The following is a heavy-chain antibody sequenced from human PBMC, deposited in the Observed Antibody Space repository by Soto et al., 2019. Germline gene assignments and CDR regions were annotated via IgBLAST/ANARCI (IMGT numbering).Heavy chain of an antibody. CDR3: AKGSRSGRQLVLYYYYYGMDV. CDR2: ISGSGGST. D-gene: IGHD6-6*01. J-gene: IGHJ6*02. Sequence: GGSLRLSCAASGFTFSSYAMSWVRQAPGKGLEWVSAISGSGGSTYYADSVKGRFTISRDNSKNTLYLQMNSLRAEDTAVYYCAKGSRSGRQLVLYYYYYGMDVWGQGTTVTVSS. V-gene: IGHV3-23*01. CDR1: GFTFSSYA.